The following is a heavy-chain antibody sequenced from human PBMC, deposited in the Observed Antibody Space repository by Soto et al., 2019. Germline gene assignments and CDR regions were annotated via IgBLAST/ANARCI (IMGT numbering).Heavy chain of an antibody. V-gene: IGHV4-39*01. D-gene: IGHD3-3*01. Sequence: SETLSLTCSVSDDSINSDKYYWGWIRQPPGKGLEWVGSIYYRGDAYYNPSLQTRVTISLDTSNNQFSLWLSSVTAADTALYYCARHRTPRFGADYFDYWGRGTLVTVSS. CDR2: IYYRGDA. J-gene: IGHJ4*02. CDR3: ARHRTPRFGADYFDY. CDR1: DDSINSDKYY.